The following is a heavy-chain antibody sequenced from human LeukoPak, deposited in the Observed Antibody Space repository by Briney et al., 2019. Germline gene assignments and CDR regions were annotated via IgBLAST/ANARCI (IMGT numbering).Heavy chain of an antibody. CDR3: ARVEVDIVATYIWFDP. D-gene: IGHD5-12*01. CDR2: INPNSGGT. CDR1: GYTFTGYY. Sequence: ASVKVSCKASGYTFTGYYMHWVRQAPGQGLEWMGWINPNSGGTNYAQKFQGRVTMTRDTSISTAYMELSRLRSDDTAVYYCARVEVDIVATYIWFDPWGQGTLVTASS. V-gene: IGHV1-2*02. J-gene: IGHJ5*02.